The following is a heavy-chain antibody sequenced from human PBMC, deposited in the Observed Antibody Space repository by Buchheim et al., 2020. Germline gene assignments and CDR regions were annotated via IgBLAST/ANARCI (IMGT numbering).Heavy chain of an antibody. J-gene: IGHJ5*02. CDR2: IYYSGST. CDR1: GGSISSGGYY. Sequence: QVQLQESGPGLVKPSQTLSLTCTVSGGSISSGGYYWSWIRQHPGKGLEWIGYIYYSGSTYYNPSLKSRVTISVDTSKNQFSLKLSSVTAADTAVYYCAGGLSLDLWFGETITGGNWFDPWGQGTL. D-gene: IGHD3-10*01. V-gene: IGHV4-31*03. CDR3: AGGLSLDLWFGETITGGNWFDP.